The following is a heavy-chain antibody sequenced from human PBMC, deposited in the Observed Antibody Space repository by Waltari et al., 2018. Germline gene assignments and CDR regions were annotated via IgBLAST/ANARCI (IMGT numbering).Heavy chain of an antibody. CDR2: VSYSGET. Sequence: QLHLQESGPELVKPSETLSLICTVSGYSLTTRDHNWGWIRQPPGKGLEWIGTVSYSGETEYNPSLKSRVTISEDTSKSQFSLSLASVTAADTAVYYCARDYDYSLFWGQGVLVIVSS. CDR3: ARDYDYSLF. V-gene: IGHV4-39*07. D-gene: IGHD4-4*01. CDR1: GYSLTTRDHN. J-gene: IGHJ4*02.